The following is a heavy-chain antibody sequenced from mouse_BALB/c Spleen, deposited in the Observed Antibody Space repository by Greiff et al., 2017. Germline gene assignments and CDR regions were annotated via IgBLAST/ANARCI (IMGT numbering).Heavy chain of an antibody. J-gene: IGHJ1*01. Sequence: EVKLMESGPGLVKPSQSLSLTCSVTGYSITSGYYWNWIRQFPGNKLEWMGYISYDGSNNYNPSLKNRISITRDTSKNQFFLKLNSVTTEDTATYYCASYYGSSYRYWYFDVWGAGTTVTVSS. CDR1: GYSITSGYY. CDR2: ISYDGSN. V-gene: IGHV3-6*02. D-gene: IGHD1-1*01. CDR3: ASYYGSSYRYWYFDV.